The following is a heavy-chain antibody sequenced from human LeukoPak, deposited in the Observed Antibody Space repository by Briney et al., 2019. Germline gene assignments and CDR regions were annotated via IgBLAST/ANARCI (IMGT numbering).Heavy chain of an antibody. CDR3: ARRDYVWGSYRLNWFDP. Sequence: GGPVKVSCKASGYTFTGYYMHWVRQAPGQGLEWRGWINPNSGGTNYSQKFEGRVTMIRETAISTSHMELSRMRSDDTAVYYCARRDYVWGSYRLNWFDPWGKGTLVTVSS. CDR1: GYTFTGYY. V-gene: IGHV1-2*02. D-gene: IGHD3-16*02. J-gene: IGHJ5*02. CDR2: INPNSGGT.